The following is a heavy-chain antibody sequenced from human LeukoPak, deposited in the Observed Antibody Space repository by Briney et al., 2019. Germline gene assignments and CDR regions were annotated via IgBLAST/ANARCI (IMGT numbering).Heavy chain of an antibody. J-gene: IGHJ3*02. CDR2: INHSGST. CDR1: GGSFSGYY. CDR3: ARGRSYVVVPAASPAFDI. D-gene: IGHD2-2*01. V-gene: IGHV4-34*01. Sequence: PSETLSLTCAVYGGSFSGYYWSWIRQPPGKGLEWIGEINHSGSTNHNPSLKSRVTISVDTSKNQFSLKLSSVTAADTAVYYCARGRSYVVVPAASPAFDIWGQGTMVTVSS.